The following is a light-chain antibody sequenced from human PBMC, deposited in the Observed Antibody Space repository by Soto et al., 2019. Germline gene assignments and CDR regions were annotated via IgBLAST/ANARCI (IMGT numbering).Light chain of an antibody. Sequence: QSVLTQPPSASGTPGQRVTISCSGSSSNIGSNYVYWYQQLPGTAPKLLTYRHTQRPSGVPDRFSGSKSGTSASLAISGLRSEDEADYYCAAWDDSLSGHVVFGGGTKLTVL. CDR2: RHT. V-gene: IGLV1-47*01. CDR1: SSNIGSNY. CDR3: AAWDDSLSGHVV. J-gene: IGLJ2*01.